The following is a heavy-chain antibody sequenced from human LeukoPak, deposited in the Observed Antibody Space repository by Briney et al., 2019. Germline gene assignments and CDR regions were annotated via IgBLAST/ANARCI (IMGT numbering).Heavy chain of an antibody. V-gene: IGHV1-69*13. Sequence: ASVKVSCKASGGTFSSYAISWVRQAPGQGLEWMGGIIPIFGTANYAQKFQGRVTITADESTSTAYMELSSLRSEDTAVYYCARSRYYWYYMDVWGKGTTVTVSS. CDR3: ARSRYYWYYMDV. J-gene: IGHJ6*03. CDR1: GGTFSSYA. CDR2: IIPIFGTA.